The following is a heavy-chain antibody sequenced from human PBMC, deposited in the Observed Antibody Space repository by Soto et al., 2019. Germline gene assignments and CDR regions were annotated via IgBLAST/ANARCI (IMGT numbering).Heavy chain of an antibody. CDR2: TSNDGSNT. V-gene: IGHV3-30-3*01. CDR3: ARGNMDV. D-gene: IGHD1-1*01. Sequence: GGSLRLSCATSGFIFSDYYMHWIRQAPGKGLEWVAVTSNDGSNTFYAGSVKGRFTISRDNSKSVVYLQMNSLRDEDTAVYYCARGNMDVWGRGTTVTVSS. CDR1: GFIFSDYY. J-gene: IGHJ6*02.